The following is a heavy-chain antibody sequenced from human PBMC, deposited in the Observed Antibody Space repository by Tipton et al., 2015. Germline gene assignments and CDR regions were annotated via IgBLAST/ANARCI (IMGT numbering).Heavy chain of an antibody. CDR2: LYYNDNI. CDR3: VRPANHGFDV. CDR1: AYSISSDYY. V-gene: IGHV4-38-2*01. J-gene: IGHJ3*01. Sequence: TLSLTCAVSAYSISSDYYWGWIRQPPGKGLEWIVSLYYNDNIYYNPSLQSRVAMSADTSRNQFSLNLTSVTAADTSVYYCVRPANHGFDVWGQGTMVTVSS.